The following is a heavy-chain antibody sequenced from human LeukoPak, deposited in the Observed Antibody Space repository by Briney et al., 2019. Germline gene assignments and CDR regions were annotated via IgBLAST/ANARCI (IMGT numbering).Heavy chain of an antibody. J-gene: IGHJ4*02. CDR2: IIPFLGIA. CDR3: AGSYYYDSSGYLVY. CDR1: GGTFSSYT. Sequence: SVKVSCKASGGTFSSYTISWVRQAPGQGLEWMGRIIPFLGIANHAQKIPGRVTITADKSTSTAYMELGSLRSEDTAVYYCAGSYYYDSSGYLVYWGQRTLVTVSS. D-gene: IGHD3-22*01. V-gene: IGHV1-69*02.